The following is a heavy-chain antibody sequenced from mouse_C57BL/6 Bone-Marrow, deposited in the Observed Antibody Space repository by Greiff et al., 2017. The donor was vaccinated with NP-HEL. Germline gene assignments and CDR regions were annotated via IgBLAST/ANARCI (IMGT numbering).Heavy chain of an antibody. CDR1: GYTFTSYW. Sequence: QVQLQQPGAELVKPGASVKLSCKASGYTFTSYWMHWVKQRPGQGLEWIGMIHPNSGSTNYNEKFKSKATLTVDKSSCTAYKLLSSLPSEDSAVYYCAGGYYGWYFDVWGTGTTVTVSS. V-gene: IGHV1-64*01. CDR2: IHPNSGST. J-gene: IGHJ1*03. CDR3: AGGYYGWYFDV. D-gene: IGHD2-3*01.